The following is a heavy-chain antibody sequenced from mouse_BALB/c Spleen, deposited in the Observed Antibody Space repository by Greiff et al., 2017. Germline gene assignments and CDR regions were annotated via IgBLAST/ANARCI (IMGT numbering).Heavy chain of an antibody. CDR3: ARSGDYDPFAMDH. D-gene: IGHD2-4*01. J-gene: IGHJ4*01. CDR2: IDPANGNT. Sequence: VQLQQSGAELVKPGASVKLSCTASGFNIKDTYMHWVKQRPEQGLEWIGRIDPANGNTKYDPKFQGKATITADTSSNTAYLQLSSLTSEDTAVYYCARSGDYDPFAMDHRGQGTSGTGSS. V-gene: IGHV14-3*02. CDR1: GFNIKDTY.